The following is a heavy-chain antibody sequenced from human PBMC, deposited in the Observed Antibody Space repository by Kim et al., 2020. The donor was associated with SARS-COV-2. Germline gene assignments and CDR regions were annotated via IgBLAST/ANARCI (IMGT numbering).Heavy chain of an antibody. J-gene: IGHJ4*02. CDR2: T. CDR3: ARSIAAAAFDY. Sequence: TNYAQEFQGRVTMTRDTSISTAYMELSRLRSDDTAVYYCARSIAAAAFDYWGQGTLVTVSS. V-gene: IGHV1-2*02. D-gene: IGHD6-13*01.